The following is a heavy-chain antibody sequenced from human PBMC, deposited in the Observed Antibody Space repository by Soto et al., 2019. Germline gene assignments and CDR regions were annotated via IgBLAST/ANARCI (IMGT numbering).Heavy chain of an antibody. J-gene: IGHJ4*02. V-gene: IGHV3-23*01. CDR1: GFTFSSYA. D-gene: IGHD3-16*01. CDR3: ARGGPDLATIGSFDY. CDR2: ITGSGGNT. Sequence: EVQLLESGGGLVQPGGSLRLSCAASGFTFSSYAMSWVRQAPGKGLEWVSTITGSGGNTYYADSVKGRFTISRDNSKNTLYLQMNSLRAEDTAVYYCARGGPDLATIGSFDYWGQGTLVTVSS.